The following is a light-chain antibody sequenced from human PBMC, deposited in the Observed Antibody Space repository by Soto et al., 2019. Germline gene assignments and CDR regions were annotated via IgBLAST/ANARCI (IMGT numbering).Light chain of an antibody. CDR1: SSDTAGYNY. V-gene: IGLV2-14*01. J-gene: IGLJ1*01. Sequence: QSALAQPASVSGSPGQSITISCTGTSSDTAGYNYVSWYQQHPGKAPKLMIYEVSNRPSGVSNRFSGSQSGNTASLTISGLQAEGEANYYCSSYTTSNTPLYVFGTGTKVTVL. CDR3: SSYTTSNTPLYV. CDR2: EVS.